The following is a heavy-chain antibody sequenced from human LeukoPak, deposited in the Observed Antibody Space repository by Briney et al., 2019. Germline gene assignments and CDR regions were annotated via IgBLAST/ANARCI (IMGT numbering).Heavy chain of an antibody. V-gene: IGHV3-21*01. CDR3: ARGGADYVIGY. D-gene: IGHD4-17*01. CDR1: GFTFSGYS. J-gene: IGHJ4*02. CDR2: ISSSGSYI. Sequence: PGGSLRLSCAASGFTFSGYSMNWVRQAPGKGLEWVSSISSSGSYIYYADSVKGRFTISRDNTKNSLYLQMNNLRAEDTAVYYCARGGADYVIGYWGQGTLVTVSS.